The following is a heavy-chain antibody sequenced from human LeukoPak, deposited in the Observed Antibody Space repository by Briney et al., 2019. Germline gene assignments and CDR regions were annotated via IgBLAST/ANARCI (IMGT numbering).Heavy chain of an antibody. V-gene: IGHV1-2*02. J-gene: IGHJ4*02. CDR3: ARLLRSGYCSSTSCRGGYDY. Sequence: ASVKVSCKASGYTFTGYYMHWVRQAPGQGLERMGWINPNSGGTNYAQKFQGRVTMTRDTSISTAYMELSRLRSDDTAVYYCARLLRSGYCSSTSCRGGYDYWGQGTLVTVSS. CDR2: INPNSGGT. CDR1: GYTFTGYY. D-gene: IGHD2-2*01.